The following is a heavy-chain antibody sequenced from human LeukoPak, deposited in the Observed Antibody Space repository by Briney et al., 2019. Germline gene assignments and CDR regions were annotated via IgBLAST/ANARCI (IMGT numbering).Heavy chain of an antibody. V-gene: IGHV3-7*01. CDR3: ATAIGS. J-gene: IGHJ4*02. Sequence: QPGGSLRLTCAASGFSFSSYWMGWFRQAPGKGLEWVASLNEDGGYTVYVDSVEGRFIISRDNARNSVFLQMNSLRGEDTAVYYCATAIGSWGQGALVTVSS. D-gene: IGHD6-25*01. CDR1: GFSFSSYW. CDR2: LNEDGGYT.